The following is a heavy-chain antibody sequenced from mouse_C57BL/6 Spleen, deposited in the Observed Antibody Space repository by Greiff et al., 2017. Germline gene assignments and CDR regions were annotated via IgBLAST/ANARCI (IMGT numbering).Heavy chain of an antibody. D-gene: IGHD2-3*01. V-gene: IGHV1-54*01. Sequence: QVQLQQSGAELVRPGTSVKVSCKASGYAFTNYLIAWVQQRPGKGLEWIGVINPGSGGTDYNEKFKGKATLTADKSTSNAYMQLSSLKSEDSEVYFCSRSEDGYYYYYAMDYWGQGTSVTVSS. CDR3: SRSEDGYYYYYAMDY. J-gene: IGHJ4*01. CDR2: INPGSGGT. CDR1: GYAFTNYL.